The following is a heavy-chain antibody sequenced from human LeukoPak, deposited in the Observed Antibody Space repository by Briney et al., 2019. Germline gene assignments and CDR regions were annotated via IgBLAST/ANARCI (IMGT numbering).Heavy chain of an antibody. CDR1: GGSISSYY. D-gene: IGHD3-22*01. J-gene: IGHJ4*02. CDR3: ARGYYDSSGYLFDY. CDR2: IYYSGST. Sequence: PSETLSLTCTVSGGSISSYYWSWIRQPPGKGLEWIGYIYYSGSTNYNPSLKSRVTISVDTSKNQFSLKLSSVTAADTAVYSCARGYYDSSGYLFDYWGQGTLVTVSS. V-gene: IGHV4-59*01.